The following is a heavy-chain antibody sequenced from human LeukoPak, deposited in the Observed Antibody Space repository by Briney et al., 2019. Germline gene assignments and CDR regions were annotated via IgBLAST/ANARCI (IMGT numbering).Heavy chain of an antibody. CDR3: ARAREFSSSSGRAYYFDY. CDR2: IYYSGGT. CDR1: GGSINSGTSY. V-gene: IGHV4-39*07. J-gene: IGHJ4*02. Sequence: SETLSLTCTVSGGSINSGTSYWDWIRQPPGKGLEWLGNIYYSGGTYDNPSLKSRVTISLDTSKNQFSLKLSSVTAADTAVYYCARAREFSSSSGRAYYFDYWGQGTLVTVSS. D-gene: IGHD6-6*01.